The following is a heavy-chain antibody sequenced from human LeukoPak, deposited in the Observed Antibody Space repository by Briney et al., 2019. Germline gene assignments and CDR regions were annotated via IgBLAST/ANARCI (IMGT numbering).Heavy chain of an antibody. D-gene: IGHD6-13*01. V-gene: IGHV1-46*01. CDR2: INPSSGST. CDR3: ARDGRPRAAAALSSDH. CDR1: GYSFSSYY. Sequence: PSVRVSCKPSGYSFSSYYMQWVRQAPGQGFEWMVIINPSSGSTSDTQNFQGRVTMTRDTSTTTVYIDLTSLTSVTTAVYSCARDGRPRAAAALSSDHWGQGTLVTVSS. J-gene: IGHJ4*02.